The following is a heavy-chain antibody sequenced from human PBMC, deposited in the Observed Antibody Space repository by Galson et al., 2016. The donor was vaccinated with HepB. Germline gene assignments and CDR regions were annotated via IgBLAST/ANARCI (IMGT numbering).Heavy chain of an antibody. CDR2: FGAAGDT. CDR1: GFTFSSYD. V-gene: IGHV3-13*04. J-gene: IGHJ2*01. D-gene: IGHD5/OR15-5a*01. CDR3: ARELSKTGYFDL. Sequence: SLRLSCAASGFTFSSYDMHWVRQATGKGLEWVSVFGAAGDTYQADYVKGRFTISRENAKNSLYLQMNSLRAGDTAVYYCARELSKTGYFDLWGRGTLVTVSS.